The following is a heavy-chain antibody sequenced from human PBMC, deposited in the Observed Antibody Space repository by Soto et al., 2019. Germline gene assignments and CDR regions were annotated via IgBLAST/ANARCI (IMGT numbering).Heavy chain of an antibody. CDR2: IYDGGGT. D-gene: IGHD3-10*01. CDR3: TRGASGDQVGY. Sequence: QVQLQESGPGLVKPSQTLSLTCTVSGDSISSRDYCWSWIRQSPDKGLEWIGHIYDGGGTYKNPSLPRRGCLTGDSSKNPFFLKPNSGSVAGTGLYYCTRGASGDQVGYWGPGTLVTVSS. J-gene: IGHJ4*02. CDR1: GDSISSRDYC. V-gene: IGHV4-30-4*01.